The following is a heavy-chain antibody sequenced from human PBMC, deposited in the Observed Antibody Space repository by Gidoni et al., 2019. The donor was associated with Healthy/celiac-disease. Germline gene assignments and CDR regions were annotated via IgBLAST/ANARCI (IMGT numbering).Heavy chain of an antibody. J-gene: IGHJ4*02. V-gene: IGHV1-46*01. CDR1: GSPFTSYY. CDR2: INPSGGST. Sequence: QVQLVQSGAEGKTPGASVKVSCKASGSPFTSYYMNWVRQAPGQGLEWMGIINPSGGSTSYAQKFQGRVTMTRDTSTSTVYMELSSLRSEDTAVYYCARDIPNTRFRFDYWGQGTLVTVSS. D-gene: IGHD2-2*02. CDR3: ARDIPNTRFRFDY.